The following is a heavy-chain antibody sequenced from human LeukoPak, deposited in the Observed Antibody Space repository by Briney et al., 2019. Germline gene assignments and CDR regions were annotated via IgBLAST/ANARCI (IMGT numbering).Heavy chain of an antibody. Sequence: SETLSLTCTVSGGSISSGSYYWSWLRQPAGTGLEWIGRIYTSGSTNYNPSLKSRVTISVDTSKNQFSLKLSSVTAADTAVYYCARSWKYGGNSGFDYWGQGTLVTVSS. CDR3: ARSWKYGGNSGFDY. CDR1: GGSISSGSYY. V-gene: IGHV4-61*02. J-gene: IGHJ4*02. D-gene: IGHD4-23*01. CDR2: IYTSGST.